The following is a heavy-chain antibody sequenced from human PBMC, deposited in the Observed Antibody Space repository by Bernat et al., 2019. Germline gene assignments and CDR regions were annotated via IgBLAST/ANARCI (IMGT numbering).Heavy chain of an antibody. CDR2: IYYSGST. Sequence: QVQLQESGPGLVKPSETLSLTCTVSGGSISSYYWSWIRQPPGKGLEWIGYIYYSGSTNYNPSLNSRVTISVDTSKNQFSLKRSSVTAADTAVYYCAGGGLRGDYWGQGTLVTVSS. CDR3: AGGGLRGDY. CDR1: GGSISSYY. J-gene: IGHJ4*02. D-gene: IGHD5-12*01. V-gene: IGHV4-59*01.